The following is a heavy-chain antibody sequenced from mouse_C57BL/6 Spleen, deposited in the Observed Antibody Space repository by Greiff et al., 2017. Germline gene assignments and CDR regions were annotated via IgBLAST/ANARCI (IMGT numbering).Heavy chain of an antibody. CDR1: GFNIKDYY. Sequence: EVQLQQSGAELVKPGASVKLSCTASGFNIKDYYMHWVKQRTQQGLVWIWRFDPEDGDTKYAPKFQGKATITADTSSNTAYLQLSSLTSEDTAVYYCARDYGDAMDYWGQGTSVTVSS. J-gene: IGHJ4*01. D-gene: IGHD1-1*01. CDR2: FDPEDGDT. V-gene: IGHV14-2*01. CDR3: ARDYGDAMDY.